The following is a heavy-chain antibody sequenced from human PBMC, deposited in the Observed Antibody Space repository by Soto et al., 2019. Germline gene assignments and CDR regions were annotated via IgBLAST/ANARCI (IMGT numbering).Heavy chain of an antibody. CDR1: GFTFSSYA. V-gene: IGHV3-64D*06. CDR2: ISSNGGST. Sequence: EVQLVESGGGLVQPGGSLRLSCSASGFTFSSYAMHWVRQAPGKGLEYVSAISSNGGSTYYADSVKGRFTISRDNSKNTLYLQMSSLRAEDTAVYYCVKGAFWSGYPYGMDVWGQGTTVTVSS. J-gene: IGHJ6*02. D-gene: IGHD3-3*01. CDR3: VKGAFWSGYPYGMDV.